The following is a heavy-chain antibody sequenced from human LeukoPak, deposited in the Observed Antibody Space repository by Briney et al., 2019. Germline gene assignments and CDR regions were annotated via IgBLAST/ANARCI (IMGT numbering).Heavy chain of an antibody. D-gene: IGHD3-10*01. V-gene: IGHV4-59*01. J-gene: IGHJ4*02. CDR2: IYYSGST. Sequence: PSETLSLTCTVSGGSISSYYWSWIRQPPGKGLEWIGYIYYSGSTNYNPSLKSRVTISVDTSKNQFSLKLSSVTAADTAVYYCARGNYYGSGSYPSPFDYWGQGTLVTVSS. CDR1: GGSISSYY. CDR3: ARGNYYGSGSYPSPFDY.